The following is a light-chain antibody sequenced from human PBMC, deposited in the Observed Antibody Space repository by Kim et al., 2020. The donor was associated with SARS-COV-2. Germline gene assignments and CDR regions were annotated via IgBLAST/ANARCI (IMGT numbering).Light chain of an antibody. CDR2: AES. J-gene: IGKJ1*01. Sequence: DIQMTQSPSSLSASVRDRVTITCRASEDIRNDLGWYQQISGKAPKLLIYAESSLQRGVPSRFSGSGLGTEFTLTISSLQPEDFATYYCLQYNKFPWTFGQGPKVDIK. V-gene: IGKV1-17*01. CDR3: LQYNKFPWT. CDR1: EDIRND.